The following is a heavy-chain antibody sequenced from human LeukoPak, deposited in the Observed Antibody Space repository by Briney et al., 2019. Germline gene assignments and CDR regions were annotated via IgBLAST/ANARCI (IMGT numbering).Heavy chain of an antibody. Sequence: SETLSPTCTVSGGSISSGSYYWSWIRQPAGKGLEWIGRIYTSGSTNYNPSLKSRVTISVDTSKNQFSLKLSSVTAADTAVYYCARLVLNYYYYMDVWGKGTTVTVSS. V-gene: IGHV4-61*02. J-gene: IGHJ6*03. CDR3: ARLVLNYYYYMDV. D-gene: IGHD6-13*01. CDR1: GGSISSGSYY. CDR2: IYTSGST.